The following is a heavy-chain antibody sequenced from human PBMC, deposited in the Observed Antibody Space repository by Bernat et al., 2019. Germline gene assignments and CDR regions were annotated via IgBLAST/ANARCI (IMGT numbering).Heavy chain of an antibody. Sequence: QVQLVQSGAEVKKPGASVKVSCKASAYTFTSYAMHWVRQAPGQRLEWMGWINAGNGNTKYSQKFQGRVTITRDTSASTACMELSSLRSDDTAVYYCARALRFCSSTSCYHYYYYGMDVWGQGTTVTVSS. CDR1: AYTFTSYA. CDR3: ARALRFCSSTSCYHYYYYGMDV. CDR2: INAGNGNT. D-gene: IGHD2-2*01. J-gene: IGHJ6*02. V-gene: IGHV1-3*01.